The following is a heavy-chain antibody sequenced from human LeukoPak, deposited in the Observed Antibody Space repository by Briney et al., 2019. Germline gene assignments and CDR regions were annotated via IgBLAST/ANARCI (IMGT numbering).Heavy chain of an antibody. J-gene: IGHJ4*02. CDR3: ARARYYYGSGSYYRSAFFDY. CDR2: IYSGGST. Sequence: GGSLRLSCAASGFTVSSNYMSWVRHAPGKGLEWVSVIYSGGSTYYADSVKGRFTISRDNSKNTLYLQMNSLRAEDTAVYYCARARYYYGSGSYYRSAFFDYWGQGTLVTVSS. CDR1: GFTVSSNY. V-gene: IGHV3-53*01. D-gene: IGHD3-10*01.